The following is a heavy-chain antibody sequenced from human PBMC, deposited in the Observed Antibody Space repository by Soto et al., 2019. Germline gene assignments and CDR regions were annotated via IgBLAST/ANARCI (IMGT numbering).Heavy chain of an antibody. CDR2: IYPGDSDT. V-gene: IGHV5-51*01. CDR1: GYSFTSHV. J-gene: IGHJ4*02. D-gene: IGHD3-3*01. Sequence: PGESLKISWKGSGYSFTSHVIGWVRQMPGKGLEWMGIIYPGDSDTRYSPSFQGQVTISADKSISTAYLQWSSLKASDTAMYYCARTNYDFWSGYYEQPFDYWGQGTLVTVSS. CDR3: ARTNYDFWSGYYEQPFDY.